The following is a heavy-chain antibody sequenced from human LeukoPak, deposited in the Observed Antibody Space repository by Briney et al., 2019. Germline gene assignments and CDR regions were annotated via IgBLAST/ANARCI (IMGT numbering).Heavy chain of an antibody. Sequence: SQTLSLTCTVSGGSISSGGYYWSWIRQHPGKGLEWIGYIYYSGSTYYNPSLKSRVTISVDTSKNQFSLKLSSVTAADTAVYYCARARQLVKLDAFDIWGQGTMVTVSS. CDR1: GGSISSGGYY. J-gene: IGHJ3*02. V-gene: IGHV4-31*03. CDR2: IYYSGST. D-gene: IGHD6-13*01. CDR3: ARARQLVKLDAFDI.